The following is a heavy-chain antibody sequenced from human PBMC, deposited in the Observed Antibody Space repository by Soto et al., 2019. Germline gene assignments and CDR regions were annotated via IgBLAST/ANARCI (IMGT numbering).Heavy chain of an antibody. CDR3: ARVGDGYNRGSAFDI. D-gene: IGHD3-16*01. V-gene: IGHV1-3*01. CDR1: GYTFTSYA. Sequence: ASVKVSCKASGYTFTSYAMHWVRQAPGQRLEWMGWINAGNGNTKYSQKFQGRVTITRDTSASTAYMELSSLRSEDTAVYYCARVGDGYNRGSAFDIWGQGTMVTVSS. CDR2: INAGNGNT. J-gene: IGHJ3*02.